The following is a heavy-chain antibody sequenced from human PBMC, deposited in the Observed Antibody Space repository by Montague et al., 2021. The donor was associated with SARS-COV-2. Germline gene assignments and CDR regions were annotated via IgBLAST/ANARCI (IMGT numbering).Heavy chain of an antibody. CDR3: ARGRTVTTFYYYYYYGMDV. Sequence: SETLSLTCAVYGGSLSGYYWSWIRQPPGKGLEWIGEINHSGSTNXNPSLKSRVTISVDTSKNQFSLKLSSVTAADTAVYYCARGRTVTTFYYYYYYGMDVWGQGTTVTVSS. D-gene: IGHD4-17*01. CDR1: GGSLSGYY. V-gene: IGHV4-34*01. CDR2: INHSGST. J-gene: IGHJ6*02.